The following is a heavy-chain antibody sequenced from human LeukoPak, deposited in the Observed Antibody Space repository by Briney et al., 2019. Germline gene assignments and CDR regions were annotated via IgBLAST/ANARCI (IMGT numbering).Heavy chain of an antibody. D-gene: IGHD6-6*01. Sequence: GGSLRLSCAASGFTFSSYSMNWVRQAPGKGLEWVSSISSSSSYIYYADSVKGRFTISRDNAKNSLYLQMNSLRAEDTAVYYCARDRPYSSSNPEDWFDPWGQGTLVTVSS. V-gene: IGHV3-21*01. CDR2: ISSSSSYI. CDR1: GFTFSSYS. J-gene: IGHJ5*02. CDR3: ARDRPYSSSNPEDWFDP.